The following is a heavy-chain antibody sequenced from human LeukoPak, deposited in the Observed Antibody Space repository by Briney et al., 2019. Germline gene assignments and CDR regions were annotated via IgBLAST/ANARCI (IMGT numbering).Heavy chain of an antibody. CDR2: IYYSGST. CDR3: ARGPYSSSCYDY. Sequence: SETLSLTCTVSGGSISSYYWSWIRQPPGKGLEWIGYIYYSGSTNYNPSLKSRVTISVDTSKNQFSLKLSSVTAADTAVYYCARGPYSSSCYDYWGQGTLVTVSS. V-gene: IGHV4-59*12. D-gene: IGHD6-6*01. CDR1: GGSISSYY. J-gene: IGHJ4*02.